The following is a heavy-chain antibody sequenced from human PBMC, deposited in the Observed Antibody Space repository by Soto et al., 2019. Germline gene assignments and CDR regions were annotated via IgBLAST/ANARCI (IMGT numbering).Heavy chain of an antibody. Sequence: AGGALRLSCAASGFTFSSYWMSWVRPAPGKGLEWVANIKQDGSEKYYVDSVKGRFTISRDNAKNSLYLQMNSLRAEDTAVYYCARDDVVVVAATHFDYWGQGTLVTVSS. D-gene: IGHD2-15*01. CDR3: ARDDVVVVAATHFDY. V-gene: IGHV3-7*04. J-gene: IGHJ4*02. CDR1: GFTFSSYW. CDR2: IKQDGSEK.